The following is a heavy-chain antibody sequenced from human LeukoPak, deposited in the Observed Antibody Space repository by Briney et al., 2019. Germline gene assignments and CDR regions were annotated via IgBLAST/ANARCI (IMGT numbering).Heavy chain of an antibody. V-gene: IGHV3-74*01. Sequence: PGGSLRLSCAASGFTFGRNWMHWVRQAPGKGLVWVSRINSDGSITNYADSVKGRFTISRDNAKNTLYLQMNSLRAEDTAVYYCARDHPRTNWFDPWGQGTLVTVSS. J-gene: IGHJ5*02. CDR2: INSDGSIT. CDR1: GFTFGRNW. CDR3: ARDHPRTNWFDP.